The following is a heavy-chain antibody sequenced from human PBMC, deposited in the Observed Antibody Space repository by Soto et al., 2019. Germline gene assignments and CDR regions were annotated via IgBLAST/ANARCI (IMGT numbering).Heavy chain of an antibody. CDR1: GGSISSYY. CDR2: IYYSGST. D-gene: IGHD3-22*01. V-gene: IGHV4-59*01. CDR3: AAHSSGYSPNFDY. J-gene: IGHJ4*02. Sequence: SETLSLTCTVSGGSISSYYWSWIRQTPGKGLEWIGYIYYSGSTNYNPSLKSRVTISVDTSKNQFSLKLSSVTAADTAVYYCAAHSSGYSPNFDYWGQGTLVTVSS.